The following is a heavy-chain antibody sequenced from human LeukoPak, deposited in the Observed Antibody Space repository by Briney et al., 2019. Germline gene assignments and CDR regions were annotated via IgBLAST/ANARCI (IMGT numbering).Heavy chain of an antibody. CDR1: GFTLSSYS. J-gene: IGHJ4*02. D-gene: IGHD5-18*01. V-gene: IGHV3-48*04. CDR3: ARGRGYSYSIDY. CDR2: ISSGSSTI. Sequence: GGSLRLSCAASGFTLSSYSMNWVRQAPGKGLEWVSYISSGSSTIYHADSVKGRFTISRDNAKNSLYLQMNSLRAEDTAVYYCARGRGYSYSIDYWGQGTLVTVSS.